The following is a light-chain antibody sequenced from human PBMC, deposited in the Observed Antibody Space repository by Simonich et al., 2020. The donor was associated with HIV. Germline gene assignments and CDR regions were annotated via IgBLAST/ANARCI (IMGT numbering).Light chain of an antibody. J-gene: IGKJ1*01. CDR2: KVS. V-gene: IGKV2-30*02. Sequence: DVVMTQSPLSLPVTLGQPASISCRSSQSLVHSDGKTHLNWFQQRPGQSPRRLIYKVSNRDSGVPDRCSGSGSGTEFTLKSSRVEAEDVGVYYCKQGTHWPPWTFGQGTKVEIK. CDR3: KQGTHWPPWT. CDR1: QSLVHSDGKTH.